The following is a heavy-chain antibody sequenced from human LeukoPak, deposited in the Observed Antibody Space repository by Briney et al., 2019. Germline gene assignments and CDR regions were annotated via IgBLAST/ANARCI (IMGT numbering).Heavy chain of an antibody. V-gene: IGHV3-73*01. CDR3: TRGIGGNDYYYSGMDV. Sequence: PGGSLRLSCAASGFTFSGSAMHWVRQASGKGLEWAGRIRNKANSYATGYAASVKGRFTISRDDSKNTAYLQMNSLKTEDTAVYYCTRGIGGNDYYYSGMDVWGQGTTVTVSS. CDR1: GFTFSGSA. CDR2: IRNKANSYAT. J-gene: IGHJ6*02. D-gene: IGHD3-16*01.